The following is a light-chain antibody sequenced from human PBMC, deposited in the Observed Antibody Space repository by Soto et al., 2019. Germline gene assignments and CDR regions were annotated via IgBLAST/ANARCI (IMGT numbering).Light chain of an antibody. V-gene: IGLV2-8*01. CDR3: SSYAGSNNYV. CDR2: DVS. CDR1: SSDVGGYNY. J-gene: IGLJ1*01. Sequence: QSALTQPPSASGSPGQSVTISCTGTSSDVGGYNYVSWYQHHPGKAPKLMIYDVSKRPSGVPDRFSGSKSGNTASLTVSGLQAKDEADYYCSSYAGSNNYVFGTGTKLTVL.